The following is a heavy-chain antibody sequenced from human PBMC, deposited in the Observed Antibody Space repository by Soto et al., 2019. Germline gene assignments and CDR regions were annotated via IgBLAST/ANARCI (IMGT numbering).Heavy chain of an antibody. Sequence: PGGSLRLSCAASGFAFSGSYIHWVRQASGKGLEWVGRITSKAYNYATVYAASVKGRSTISRDDSKNTAYLQMNSLKTEDTAVYYCISNDNGDSVLRWGQGTLVTVSS. J-gene: IGHJ4*02. CDR1: GFAFSGSY. D-gene: IGHD4-17*01. CDR3: ISNDNGDSVLR. V-gene: IGHV3-73*01. CDR2: ITSKAYNYAT.